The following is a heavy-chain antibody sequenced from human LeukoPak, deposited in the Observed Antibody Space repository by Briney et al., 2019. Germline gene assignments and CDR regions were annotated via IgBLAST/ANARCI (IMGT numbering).Heavy chain of an antibody. CDR1: GYSISSGYY. CDR2: IYHSGNT. CDR3: ARQTGSGLFILP. D-gene: IGHD3/OR15-3a*01. J-gene: IGHJ4*02. V-gene: IGHV4-38-2*02. Sequence: SETLSLTCTVSGYSISSGYYWGWIRQPPGKGLEWIGSIYHSGNTYYNASLKSQVSISIDTSKNQFSLRLTSVTAADTAVYYCARQTGSGLFILPGGQGTLVTVSS.